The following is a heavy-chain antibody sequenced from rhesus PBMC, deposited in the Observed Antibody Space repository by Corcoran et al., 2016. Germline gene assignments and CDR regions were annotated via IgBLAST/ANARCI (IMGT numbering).Heavy chain of an antibody. Sequence: DVQLVESGGGLVKPGGSLRLSCVASGFTFSSYVMHGVRQAPGKGLEWVSVFSEYGGTIYYADSVKGRFTISRDNAKNSLFLQMNSLRAEDTAVYYCTSAYCSGGVCPTLDSWGQGVVVTVSS. CDR3: TSAYCSGGVCPTLDS. CDR1: GFTFSSYV. CDR2: FSEYGGTI. D-gene: IGHD2-39*02. J-gene: IGHJ6*01. V-gene: IGHV3S26*01.